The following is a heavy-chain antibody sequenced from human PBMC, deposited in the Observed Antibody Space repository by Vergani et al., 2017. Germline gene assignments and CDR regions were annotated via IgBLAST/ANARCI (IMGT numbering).Heavy chain of an antibody. CDR1: GFTVSSNY. CDR3: ARDLDPPRNWFDP. V-gene: IGHV3-53*02. Sequence: EVQLVETGGGLIQPGGSLRLSCAASGFTVSSNYMTWVRQAPGKGLEWVSVIYSGGSTYYADSVKGRFTISRDNAKNSLYLQMNSLRAEDTAVYYCARDLDPPRNWFDPWGQGTLVTVSS. CDR2: IYSGGST. J-gene: IGHJ5*02.